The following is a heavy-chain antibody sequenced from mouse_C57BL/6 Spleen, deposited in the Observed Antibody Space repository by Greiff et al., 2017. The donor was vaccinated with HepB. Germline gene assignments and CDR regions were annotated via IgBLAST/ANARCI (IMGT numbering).Heavy chain of an antibody. CDR3: TTLLRDYYAMDY. J-gene: IGHJ4*01. Sequence: EVQLQHSGAELVRPGASVKLSCTASGFNIKDDYMHWVKQRPEQGLEWIGWIDPENGDTEYASKFQGKATITADTSSNTAYLQLSSLTSEDTAVYYCTTLLRDYYAMDYWGQGTSVTVSS. CDR1: GFNIKDDY. V-gene: IGHV14-4*01. CDR2: IDPENGDT.